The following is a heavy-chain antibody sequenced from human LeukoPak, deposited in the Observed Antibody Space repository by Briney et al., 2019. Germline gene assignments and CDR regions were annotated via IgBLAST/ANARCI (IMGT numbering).Heavy chain of an antibody. J-gene: IGHJ5*02. CDR3: ASFLYYDFWSGYYNDNWFDP. CDR1: GGSVSSGSYY. V-gene: IGHV4-61*01. CDR2: IYYSGST. Sequence: SETLSLTCTVSGGSVSSGSYYWSWIRQPPGKGLEWIGYIYYSGSTIYNPSLKSRVTISVDTSKNQFSLKLSSVTAADTAVYYCASFLYYDFWSGYYNDNWFDPWGQGTLVTVSS. D-gene: IGHD3-3*01.